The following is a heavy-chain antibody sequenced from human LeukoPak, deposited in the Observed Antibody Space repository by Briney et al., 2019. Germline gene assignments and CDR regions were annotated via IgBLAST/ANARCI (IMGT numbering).Heavy chain of an antibody. Sequence: PSETLSLTCTVSGGSISSSSYYWSWIRQPPGKGLEWIGYIYYSGSTNYNPSLKSRVTISVDTSKNQFSLKLSSVTAADTALYYCARHGSYDGDPTAFDIWGQGTMVTVSS. CDR1: GGSISSSSYY. J-gene: IGHJ3*02. D-gene: IGHD3-10*01. CDR2: IYYSGST. V-gene: IGHV4-61*05. CDR3: ARHGSYDGDPTAFDI.